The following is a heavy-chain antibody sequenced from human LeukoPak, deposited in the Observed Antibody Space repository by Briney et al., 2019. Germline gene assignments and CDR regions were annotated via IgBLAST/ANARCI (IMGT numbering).Heavy chain of an antibody. D-gene: IGHD3-22*01. Sequence: GGSLRLSCAVSGFTFSTYGMHWVRQAPGKGLEWVALISDDGTNRYADSVKGRFTISRDNSENTVYLQMNSLRAEDTAVYYCVKDKFDYDSPYFDYWGQGSLVTVSS. CDR1: GFTFSTYG. CDR2: ISDDGTNR. V-gene: IGHV3-30*18. CDR3: VKDKFDYDSPYFDY. J-gene: IGHJ4*02.